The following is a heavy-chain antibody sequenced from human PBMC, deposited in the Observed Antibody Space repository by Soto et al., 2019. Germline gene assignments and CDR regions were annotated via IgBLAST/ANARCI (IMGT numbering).Heavy chain of an antibody. CDR2: IYYSGST. CDR1: GGSISSGGHY. D-gene: IGHD4-4*01. CDR3: ARDQAYDYTSPGDYYYYGMDV. J-gene: IGHJ6*02. Sequence: SETLSLTCTVSGGSISSGGHYWNWIRQHPGKGLEWIGYIYYSGSTYYNPSLKSRVTISVDPSKNQFSLNLSSVTAADTAVYYCARDQAYDYTSPGDYYYYGMDVWGQGTTVTVSS. V-gene: IGHV4-31*03.